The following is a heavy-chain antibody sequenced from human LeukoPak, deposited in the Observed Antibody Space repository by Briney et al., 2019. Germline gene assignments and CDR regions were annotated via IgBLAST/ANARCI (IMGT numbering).Heavy chain of an antibody. CDR2: IDPSDSYT. CDR3: ARQNCSGGSCYWKHYYYYGMDV. D-gene: IGHD2-15*01. J-gene: IGHJ6*04. V-gene: IGHV5-10-1*01. Sequence: GESLKISCKGSGYSFTSYWISWVRQMPGKGLEWMGRIDPSDSYTNYSPSFQGHVTISADKSTSTAYLQWSSLKASDTAMYYCARQNCSGGSCYWKHYYYYGMDVWGKGTTVTVSS. CDR1: GYSFTSYW.